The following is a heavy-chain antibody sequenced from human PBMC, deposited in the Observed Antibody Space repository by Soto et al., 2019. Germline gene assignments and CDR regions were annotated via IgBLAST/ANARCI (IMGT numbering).Heavy chain of an antibody. Sequence: SETLSLTCAVSGYSIASGYYWAWIRQSPGKGLEWISSIYHAGSSYYNPSLNSLVAVSLDTSKNHFSLKLTSVTAADTAVYYGARTFYYYGMDVWGQGTTVTVSS. V-gene: IGHV4-38-2*01. CDR3: ARTFYYYGMDV. CDR1: GYSIASGYY. J-gene: IGHJ6*02. CDR2: IYHAGSS.